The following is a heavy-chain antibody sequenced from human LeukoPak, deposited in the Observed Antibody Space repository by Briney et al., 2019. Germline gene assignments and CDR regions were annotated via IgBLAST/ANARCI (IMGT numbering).Heavy chain of an antibody. Sequence: GGSLRLSCAASGFTFSSYWMHWVRQAPGKGLVWVSRINSDGSSTSYADSVKGRFTISRDNAKNTLYLQMNSLRAEDTAVYYCARSRRGYDPFISYFYLYKDVWGKGTTVTVSS. CDR3: ARSRRGYDPFISYFYLYKDV. J-gene: IGHJ6*03. V-gene: IGHV3-74*01. D-gene: IGHD5-12*01. CDR2: INSDGSST. CDR1: GFTFSSYW.